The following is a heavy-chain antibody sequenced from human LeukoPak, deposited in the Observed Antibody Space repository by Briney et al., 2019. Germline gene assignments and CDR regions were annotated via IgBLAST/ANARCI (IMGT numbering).Heavy chain of an antibody. CDR1: GGTFSSYA. CDR3: ARGPQSRYYYYMDV. Sequence: ASVKVSCKASGGTFSSYAISWVRQAPGQRLEWMGGIIPIFGTANYAQKFQGRVTITTDESTSTAYMELSSLRSEDTAVYYCARGPQSRYYYYMDVWGKGTTVTVSS. V-gene: IGHV1-69*05. CDR2: IIPIFGTA. J-gene: IGHJ6*03.